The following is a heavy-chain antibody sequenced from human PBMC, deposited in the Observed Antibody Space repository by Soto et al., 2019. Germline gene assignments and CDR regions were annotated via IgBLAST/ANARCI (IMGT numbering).Heavy chain of an antibody. V-gene: IGHV3-21*01. Sequence: GGSLRLSCAASGFTFSSYSMNWDRQAPGKGLEWVSSISSSSSYIYYADSVKGRFTISRDNAKNSLYLQMNSLRAEDTAVYYCAREAYYYDSSGYDAFDIWGQGTMVTVSS. CDR1: GFTFSSYS. J-gene: IGHJ3*02. D-gene: IGHD3-22*01. CDR3: AREAYYYDSSGYDAFDI. CDR2: ISSSSSYI.